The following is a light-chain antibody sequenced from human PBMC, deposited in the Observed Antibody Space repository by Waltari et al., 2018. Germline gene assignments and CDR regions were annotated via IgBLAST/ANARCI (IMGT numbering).Light chain of an antibody. CDR1: QSINIW. Sequence: CRASQSINIWLAWYQQKPGKAPKLLIYKASSLESGVPSRFSGSGSGTEFTLTISSLQPDDFATYYCQQYNSYSYTFGQGTKLEIK. J-gene: IGKJ2*01. CDR3: QQYNSYSYT. CDR2: KAS. V-gene: IGKV1-5*03.